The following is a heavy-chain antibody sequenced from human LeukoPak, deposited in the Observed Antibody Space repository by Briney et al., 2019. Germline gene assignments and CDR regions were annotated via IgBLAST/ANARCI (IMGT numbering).Heavy chain of an antibody. CDR2: IIPIFGTA. J-gene: IGHJ3*02. D-gene: IGHD2-21*02. Sequence: ASLTVSCKASGGTFSSYAISWVRQAPGQGLEWMGGIIPIFGTANYAQKFKRRVTITADESTSTAYMELSSLRSEDTAVYYCARDPCGGDCYHAFDIWGQGTMVTVSS. V-gene: IGHV1-69*13. CDR1: GGTFSSYA. CDR3: ARDPCGGDCYHAFDI.